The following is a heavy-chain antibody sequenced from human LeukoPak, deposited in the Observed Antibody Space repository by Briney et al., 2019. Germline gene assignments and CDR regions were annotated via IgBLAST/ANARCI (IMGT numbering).Heavy chain of an antibody. D-gene: IGHD2-2*01. V-gene: IGHV1-8*03. CDR3: AGGLVVPAAGAMDV. CDR2: MNPNSGNT. J-gene: IGHJ6*04. Sequence: GASVKVSCKASGYTFTSYDINWVRQATGQGLEWMGWMNPNSGNTGYAQKFQGRVTITRNTSISTAYMELSSLRSEDTAVYYCAGGLVVPAAGAMDVWGKGTTVTVSS. CDR1: GYTFTSYD.